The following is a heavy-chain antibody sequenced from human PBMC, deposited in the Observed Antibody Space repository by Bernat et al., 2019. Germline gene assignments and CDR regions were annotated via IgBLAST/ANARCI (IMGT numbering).Heavy chain of an antibody. CDR3: ARGITMIVVGKLDL. CDR1: GFTVSSNY. D-gene: IGHD3-22*01. CDR2: IYSGGST. V-gene: IGHV3-53*02. J-gene: IGHJ2*01. Sequence: EVQLVETGGGLIQPGGSLRLSCAASGFTVSSNYMSWVRQAPGKGLEWVSVIYSGGSTYYADSVKGRFTISRDNSKNTLYLQMNGLRAEDTAVYYCARGITMIVVGKLDLWGRGTLVTVSS.